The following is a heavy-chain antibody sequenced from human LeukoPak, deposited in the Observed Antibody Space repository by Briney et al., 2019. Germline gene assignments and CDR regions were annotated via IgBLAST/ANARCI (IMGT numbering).Heavy chain of an antibody. CDR2: IKTKTKGGTT. CDR3: TIDENPI. V-gene: IGHV3-15*01. CDR1: GFTFTNAW. J-gene: IGHJ4*02. Sequence: GGSLRLSCVASGFTFTNAWMSWVRQAPGKGLEWVGRIKTKTKGGTTDYAAPVKGRFTISRDDSKNTLYLQMNSLKTEDTAVYYCTIDENPIWGQGTLVTVSS.